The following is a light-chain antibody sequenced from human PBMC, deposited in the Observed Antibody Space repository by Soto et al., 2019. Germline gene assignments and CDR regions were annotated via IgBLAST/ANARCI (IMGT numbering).Light chain of an antibody. CDR1: SSNIGSNT. CDR2: SNN. Sequence: QSVLTQPPSASGTPGQRVTISCSGSSSNIGSNTVNWYQQLPGTAPKLLIYSNNQRPSGVPDRFSGSTSGNSASLAISGLQAEDEADYDWAAWDDSLKGLYVVFGGGTKLTVL. CDR3: AAWDDSLKGLYVV. V-gene: IGLV1-44*01. J-gene: IGLJ2*01.